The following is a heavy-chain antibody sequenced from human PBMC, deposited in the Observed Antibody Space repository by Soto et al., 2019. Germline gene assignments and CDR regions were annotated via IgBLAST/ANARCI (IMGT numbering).Heavy chain of an antibody. Sequence: SVKVSCKASGGTFSSYAISWVRQAPGQGLEWMGGIIPIFGTANYAQKFQGRVTITADESTSTAYMELSSLRSEDTAVYYCARPLTYYYGSGSYFFDIWGQGTMVTVSS. J-gene: IGHJ3*02. CDR2: IIPIFGTA. CDR3: ARPLTYYYGSGSYFFDI. D-gene: IGHD3-10*01. CDR1: GGTFSSYA. V-gene: IGHV1-69*13.